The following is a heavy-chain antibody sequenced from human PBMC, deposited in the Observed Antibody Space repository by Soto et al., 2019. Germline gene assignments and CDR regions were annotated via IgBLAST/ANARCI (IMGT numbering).Heavy chain of an antibody. D-gene: IGHD2-2*03. Sequence: SVKVSCKASGGTFSSYAISWARQAPGQGLEWMGGIIPIFGTANYAQKFQGRVTITADESTSTAYMELSSLRSEDTAVYYCARRMDNYYYYGMDVWGQGTTVTVSS. V-gene: IGHV1-69*13. J-gene: IGHJ6*02. CDR3: ARRMDNYYYYGMDV. CDR1: GGTFSSYA. CDR2: IIPIFGTA.